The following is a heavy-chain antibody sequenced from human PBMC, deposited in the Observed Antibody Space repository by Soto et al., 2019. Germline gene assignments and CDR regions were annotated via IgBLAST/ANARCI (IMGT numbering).Heavy chain of an antibody. V-gene: IGHV4-34*01. Sequence: SETLSLTCAVYGGSFSGYYWSWIRQPPGKGLEWIGEINHSGSTNYSPSLKSRVTISVDTSKNQFSLKLSSVTAADTAVYYCARGLSMIVVVITHYHDAFDIWGQGTMVTVSS. J-gene: IGHJ3*02. CDR1: GGSFSGYY. D-gene: IGHD3-22*01. CDR3: ARGLSMIVVVITHYHDAFDI. CDR2: INHSGST.